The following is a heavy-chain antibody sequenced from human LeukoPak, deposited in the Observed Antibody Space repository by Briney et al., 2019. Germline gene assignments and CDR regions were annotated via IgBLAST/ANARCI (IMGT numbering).Heavy chain of an antibody. CDR2: IYYRGNT. D-gene: IGHD3-10*01. CDR1: GGSFTDYY. J-gene: IGHJ5*02. V-gene: IGHV4-39*07. CDR3: ARSHQVQSRGRWFDP. Sequence: SETLSLTCTVSGGSFTDYYWGWIRQPPGKGLEWIGSIYYRGNTFYNPSLRNRVSISIDTSKGRFSLNLGSVTAADTAVYYCARSHQVQSRGRWFDPWGQGTLVTVSS.